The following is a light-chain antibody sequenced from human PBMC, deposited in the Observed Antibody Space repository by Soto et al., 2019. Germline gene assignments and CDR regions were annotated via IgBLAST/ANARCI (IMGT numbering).Light chain of an antibody. CDR3: QQRYITLYS. J-gene: IGKJ2*03. CDR1: QRVSSSY. CDR2: DAS. Sequence: EIVLTQSPGTPSLSPGERATLSCRASQRVSSSYLAWYQQKPGQAPRLLIYDASSRATGVPDRFSGSGSGTDFTLTITRLEPEDFATYHCQQRYITLYSFGQGTSLEIK. V-gene: IGKV3D-20*02.